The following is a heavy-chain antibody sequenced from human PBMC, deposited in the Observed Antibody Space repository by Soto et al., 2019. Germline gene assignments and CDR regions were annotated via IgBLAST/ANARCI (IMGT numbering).Heavy chain of an antibody. Sequence: ASVKVSCKASGYIFTNYAMHWVRQAPGQGLEWMGWISTYNGNTKYAQKLQGRVTMTTDTSTSTAYMELRSLRSDDTAVFYCAREMVRGVGSAYWGQGTLVTVSS. D-gene: IGHD3-10*01. CDR1: GYIFTNYA. CDR2: ISTYNGNT. V-gene: IGHV1-18*01. CDR3: AREMVRGVGSAY. J-gene: IGHJ4*02.